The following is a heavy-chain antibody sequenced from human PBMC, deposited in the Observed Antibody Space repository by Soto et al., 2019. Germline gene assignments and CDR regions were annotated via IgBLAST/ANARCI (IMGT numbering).Heavy chain of an antibody. V-gene: IGHV3-66*02. CDR1: GFTVSSKY. D-gene: IGHD1-1*01. CDR2: INNGSSK. Sequence: GGSLRLSCSVSGFTVSSKYMSWVRQAPGKGLEVVVIINNGSSKYYADSVKGRFTISRDNSKNTLYLQMNSLSTEDTAVYFCAKDVKLRVSSVYYYYGMDVWGLGTTVTVSS. J-gene: IGHJ6*02. CDR3: AKDVKLRVSSVYYYYGMDV.